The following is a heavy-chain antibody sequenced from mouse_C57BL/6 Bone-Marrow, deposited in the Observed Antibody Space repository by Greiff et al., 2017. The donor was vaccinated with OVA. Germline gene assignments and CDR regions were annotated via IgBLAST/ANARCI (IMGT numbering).Heavy chain of an antibody. CDR1: GYTFTSYW. V-gene: IGHV1-64*01. Sequence: QVQLQQPGAELVKPGASVKLSCKASGYTFTSYWMHWVKQRPGQGLEWIGMIHPNSGSTNYNEKFKSKATLTVDKSSSTAYVQLSSLTSEDSAVYYCARERRGYDGVDYWGQGTTLTVSS. CDR2: IHPNSGST. J-gene: IGHJ2*01. CDR3: ARERRGYDGVDY. D-gene: IGHD2-2*01.